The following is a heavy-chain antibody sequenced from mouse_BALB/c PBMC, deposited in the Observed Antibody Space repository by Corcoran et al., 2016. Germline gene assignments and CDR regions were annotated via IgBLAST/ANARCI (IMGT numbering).Heavy chain of an antibody. CDR2: INPYNGAT. Sequence: EVQLQQSGPELVKPGASGKISCKASGYSFTGYYMHWVKQSHVKSLEWIGRINPYNGATSYNQNFKDKASLTVDKSSSTAYMELHSLTSEDSAVYYCARDYDYWYFDVWGAGTTVTVSS. V-gene: IGHV1-26*01. CDR3: ARDYDYWYFDV. CDR1: GYSFTGYY. D-gene: IGHD2-4*01. J-gene: IGHJ1*01.